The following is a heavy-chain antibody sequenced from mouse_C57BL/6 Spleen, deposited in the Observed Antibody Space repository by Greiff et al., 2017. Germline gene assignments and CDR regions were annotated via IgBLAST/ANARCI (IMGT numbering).Heavy chain of an antibody. J-gene: IGHJ2*01. D-gene: IGHD1-1*01. V-gene: IGHV1-80*01. CDR2: IYPGDGDT. CDR3: ARERFITTVVNYFDY. CDR1: GYAFSSYW. Sequence: VQLQESGAELVKPGASVKISCKASGYAFSSYWMNWVKQRPGKGLEWIGQIYPGDGDTNYNGKFKGKAILTADKSSSTAYMQLSSLTSEDSAVYVGARERFITTVVNYFDYWGQGTTLTVSS.